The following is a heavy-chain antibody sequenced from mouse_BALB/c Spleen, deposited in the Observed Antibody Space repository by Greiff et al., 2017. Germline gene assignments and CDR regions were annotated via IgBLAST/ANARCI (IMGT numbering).Heavy chain of an antibody. CDR3: ASELARGY. Sequence: EVKLVESGGGLVQPGGSRKLSCAASGFTFSSFGMHWVRQAPEKGLEWVAYISSGSSTIYYADTVKGRFTISRDNPKNTLFLQMTSLRSEDTAMYYCASELARGYWGQGTTLTVSS. CDR2: ISSGSSTI. V-gene: IGHV5-17*02. D-gene: IGHD3-1*01. J-gene: IGHJ2*01. CDR1: GFTFSSFG.